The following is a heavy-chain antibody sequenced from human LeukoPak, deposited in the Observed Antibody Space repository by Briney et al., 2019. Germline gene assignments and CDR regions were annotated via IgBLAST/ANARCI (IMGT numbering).Heavy chain of an antibody. V-gene: IGHV1-24*01. Sequence: GASVRVSCKVSGSTLSKISIDWVRQAPGKGPEWMGSVGHEDGTTIHAQKFQGRFNMTVDTATDTAYMKMSSLMSEDTAIYYCATGAIVFDYWGQGTLVTVSS. CDR2: VGHEDGTT. CDR1: GSTLSKIS. J-gene: IGHJ4*02. D-gene: IGHD3-22*01. CDR3: ATGAIVFDY.